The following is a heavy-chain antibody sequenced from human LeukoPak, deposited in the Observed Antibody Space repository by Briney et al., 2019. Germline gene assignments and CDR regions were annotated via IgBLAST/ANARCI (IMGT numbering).Heavy chain of an antibody. CDR2: INSDGINT. Sequence: GGSLRLSCAASGFTFSNYWMHWVRQAPGKGLVWVSRINSDGINTSYADSVKGRFTISRDNAKNTLNLQMNSLRAEDTAVYYCARVLRLYFDLWGRGTLVTVSS. D-gene: IGHD4-17*01. V-gene: IGHV3-74*01. CDR3: ARVLRLYFDL. CDR1: GFTFSNYW. J-gene: IGHJ2*01.